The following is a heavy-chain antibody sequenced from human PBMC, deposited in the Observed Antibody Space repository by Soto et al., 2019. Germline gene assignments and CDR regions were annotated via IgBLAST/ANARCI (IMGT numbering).Heavy chain of an antibody. Sequence: SETLSLTCAVSGGSLTSGTYSWNWIRQPPGKGLEWIGCIFPSGTTYYNPSLKSRVSISIDVSKNQFSLNLRSLTAADTAVYYCARGREFDSWGQGTLVTV. V-gene: IGHV4-30-2*01. CDR1: GGSLTSGTYS. CDR2: IFPSGTT. CDR3: ARGREFDS. J-gene: IGHJ4*02.